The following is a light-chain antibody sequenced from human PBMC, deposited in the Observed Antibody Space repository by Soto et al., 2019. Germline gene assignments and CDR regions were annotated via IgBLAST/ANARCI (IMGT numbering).Light chain of an antibody. J-gene: IGKJ4*01. CDR3: HQYNTYPLP. Sequence: DLQMTQSPSTLSASVGDRVTITCRASQSISTWLAWYQQKPGTAPKLLFYKASSLEGGFQSRFGGSGSVTLFNITVSSLHPDNFATYYSHQYNTYPLPFGGGTTVDIK. V-gene: IGKV1-5*03. CDR1: QSISTW. CDR2: KAS.